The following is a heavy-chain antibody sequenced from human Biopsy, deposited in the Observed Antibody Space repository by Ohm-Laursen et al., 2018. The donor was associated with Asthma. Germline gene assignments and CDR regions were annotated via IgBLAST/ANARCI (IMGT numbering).Heavy chain of an antibody. V-gene: IGHV3-7*01. CDR1: RFTFGDYW. D-gene: IGHD3-3*02. CDR3: ARTFHFWSPYHAEHYQL. Sequence: SLRLSCAASRFTFGDYWMSWVRQVPGKGLEWVANIKHDGSEKNHVDPLKGRFTISRDNAKNSLYLQMNSLRAEDTAVYYCARTFHFWSPYHAEHYQLWGQGTLVTVSS. J-gene: IGHJ1*01. CDR2: IKHDGSEK.